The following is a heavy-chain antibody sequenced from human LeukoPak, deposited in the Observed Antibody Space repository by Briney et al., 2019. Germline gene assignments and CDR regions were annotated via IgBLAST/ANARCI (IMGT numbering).Heavy chain of an antibody. CDR3: ARHYPLYGGLQH. CDR2: IYYSGST. J-gene: IGHJ1*01. CDR1: GGSISSYY. D-gene: IGHD4/OR15-4a*01. Sequence: SETLSLTCTVSGGSISSYYWSWIRQPPGKGLEWIGYIYYSGSTNYNPSLKSRVTISVDTSKNQFSLKLSSVTAADTAVYYCARHYPLYGGLQHWGQGTLVTVSS. V-gene: IGHV4-59*08.